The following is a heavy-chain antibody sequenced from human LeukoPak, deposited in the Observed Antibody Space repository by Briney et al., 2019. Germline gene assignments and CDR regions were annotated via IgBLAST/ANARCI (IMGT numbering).Heavy chain of an antibody. V-gene: IGHV3-30*02. CDR3: AKVLGGGTAAGKRPFDY. CDR2: IRYDGSNK. Sequence: PGGSLRLSCAASGFTFSSYGMHWVRQAPGKGLEWVAFIRYDGSNKYYADSVKGRFTISRDNSKNTLYLQMNSLRAEDTAVYYCAKVLGGGTAAGKRPFDYWGQGTMVTVSS. D-gene: IGHD6-13*01. CDR1: GFTFSSYG. J-gene: IGHJ4*03.